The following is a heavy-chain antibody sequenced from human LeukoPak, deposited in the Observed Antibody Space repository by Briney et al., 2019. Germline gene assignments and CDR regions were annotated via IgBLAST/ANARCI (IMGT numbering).Heavy chain of an antibody. CDR1: GFTLSGYN. CDR2: ISSDGHHK. CDR3: ARDPEPYYFDSSGPLFDH. J-gene: IGHJ4*02. Sequence: GGSLRLSCAASGFTLSGYNLHWVRQAPGQGLEWVAVISSDGHHKYYTDSVKGRFSISRDISKNTLYLQMSSLRAEDTAVYYCARDPEPYYFDSSGPLFDHWGQGTLATVSS. D-gene: IGHD3-22*01. V-gene: IGHV3-30*04.